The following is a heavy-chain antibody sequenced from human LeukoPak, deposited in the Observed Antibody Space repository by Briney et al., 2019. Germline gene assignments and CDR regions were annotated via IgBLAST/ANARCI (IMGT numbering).Heavy chain of an antibody. CDR2: IYHSGST. CDR3: ARGAPTYYYDSSGPYYFDY. J-gene: IGHJ4*02. CDR1: GGSISSSNW. V-gene: IGHV4-4*02. D-gene: IGHD3-22*01. Sequence: PSETLSLTCAVSGGSISSSNWWSWVRQPPGKGLEWIGEIYHSGSTNYNPSLKSRVTISVDKSKNQFSLKLSSVTAADTAVYYCARGAPTYYYDSSGPYYFDYWGQGTLVTVSS.